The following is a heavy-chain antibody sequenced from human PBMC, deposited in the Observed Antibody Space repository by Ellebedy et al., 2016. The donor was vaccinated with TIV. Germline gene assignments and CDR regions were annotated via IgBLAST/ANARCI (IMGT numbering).Heavy chain of an antibody. D-gene: IGHD6-13*01. CDR1: GGSISSSSYY. V-gene: IGHV4-39*07. Sequence: GSLRLXXTVSGGSISSSSYYWGWIRQPPGKGLEWIGSIYYSGSTYYNPSLKSRVTISVDTSKNQFSLKLSSVTAADTAVYYCARVDGYSSSWYFDYWGQGTLVTVSS. CDR3: ARVDGYSSSWYFDY. CDR2: IYYSGST. J-gene: IGHJ4*02.